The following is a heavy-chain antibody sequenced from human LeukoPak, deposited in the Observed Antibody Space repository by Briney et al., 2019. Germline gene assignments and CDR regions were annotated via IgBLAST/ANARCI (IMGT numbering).Heavy chain of an antibody. CDR1: GGSINSYY. D-gene: IGHD5-18*01. V-gene: IGHV4-59*12. Sequence: SETLSLTFTVSGGSINSYYWSWIRQPPGKGLEWIGYISYSGTTSYDPSLKSRVTMSLDTSKNQFSLKLSSVTAADTAVYYCARDGDTAMILFAFDIWGQGTMVTVSS. CDR3: ARDGDTAMILFAFDI. J-gene: IGHJ3*02. CDR2: ISYSGTT.